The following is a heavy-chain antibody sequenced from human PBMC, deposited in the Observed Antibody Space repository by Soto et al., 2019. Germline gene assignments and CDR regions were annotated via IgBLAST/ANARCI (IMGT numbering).Heavy chain of an antibody. D-gene: IGHD3-3*01. V-gene: IGHV3-20*01. CDR3: ARGISFFWSGYSDAFDI. CDR1: GFTFDDYC. J-gene: IGHJ3*02. CDR2: INWNGGST. Sequence: PGGSLRLSCAASGFTFDDYCMSWVRQAPGKGLEWVSGINWNGGSTGYADSVKGRFTISRDNAKNSLYLQMNSLRAEDTALYHCARGISFFWSGYSDAFDIWGQGTMVTVSS.